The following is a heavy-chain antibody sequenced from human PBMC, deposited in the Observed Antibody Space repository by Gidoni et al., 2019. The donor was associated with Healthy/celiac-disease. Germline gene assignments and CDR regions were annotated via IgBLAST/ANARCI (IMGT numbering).Heavy chain of an antibody. CDR1: GFTFSSYW. J-gene: IGHJ4*02. Sequence: EVQLVESGGGLVQPGGSLSLSCAASGFTFSSYWMSWVRQAPGKGLVWVANIKQDGREKYYVDSVKGRFTISRDNAKNSLYLQMNSLRAEDTAVYYCARANYDYVWGSYLADYWGQGTLVTVSS. D-gene: IGHD3-16*02. CDR3: ARANYDYVWGSYLADY. CDR2: IKQDGREK. V-gene: IGHV3-7*03.